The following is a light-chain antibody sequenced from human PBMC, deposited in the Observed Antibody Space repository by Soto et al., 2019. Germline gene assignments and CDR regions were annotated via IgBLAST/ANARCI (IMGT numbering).Light chain of an antibody. CDR1: QSVSNS. Sequence: EVVLTQSPATLSLSPGERATLSCRASQSVSNSLAWYQQRPGQAPRLLLYEASKRATGIPASFSGSGSGTDFTLTISSLESEDFAVYYCQQRSTWPWTFGQGTHLEI. V-gene: IGKV3-11*01. J-gene: IGKJ2*02. CDR2: EAS. CDR3: QQRSTWPWT.